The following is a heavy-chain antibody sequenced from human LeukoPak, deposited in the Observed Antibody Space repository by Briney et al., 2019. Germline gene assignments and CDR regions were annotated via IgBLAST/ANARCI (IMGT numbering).Heavy chain of an antibody. CDR3: TRDHHRRHYDSQARNTFDI. J-gene: IGHJ3*02. CDR1: GFTFSDYY. D-gene: IGHD3-22*01. Sequence: GGPLRLSCAASGFTFSDYYMSWIRQAPGKGLEWVSYISSSSSTIYYADSVRGRFTISRDNAKNSLYLQMNSLRAEDTAVYYCTRDHHRRHYDSQARNTFDIWGQGTMVTVSS. V-gene: IGHV3-11*04. CDR2: ISSSSSTI.